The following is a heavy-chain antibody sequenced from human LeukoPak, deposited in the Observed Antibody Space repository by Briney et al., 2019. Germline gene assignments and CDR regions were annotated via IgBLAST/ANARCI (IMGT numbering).Heavy chain of an antibody. D-gene: IGHD5-18*01. CDR2: IYYSGST. CDR3: ARKRGYSYGEYWYFDL. J-gene: IGHJ2*01. V-gene: IGHV4-31*03. Sequence: PSETLSLTCTVSGGSISSSSYYWGWIRQPPGKGLEWIGYIYYSGSTYYNPSLKSRVTISVDTSKNQFSLKLSSVTAADTAVYYCARKRGYSYGEYWYFDLWGRGTLVTVSS. CDR1: GGSISSSSYY.